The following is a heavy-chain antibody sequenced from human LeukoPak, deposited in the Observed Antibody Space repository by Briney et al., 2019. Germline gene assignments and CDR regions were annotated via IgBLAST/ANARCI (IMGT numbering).Heavy chain of an antibody. CDR1: GYTFTGYY. CDR2: INPNSGGT. Sequence: ASVKVSCKASGYTFTGYYMHWVRQAPGQGLEWMGWINPNSGGTNYAQKFQGRVTMTRDTSISTAYMALSRLRSDDTAVYYCARVPILTGSRPYGMDVWGERTTVTVSS. D-gene: IGHD3-9*01. V-gene: IGHV1-2*02. CDR3: ARVPILTGSRPYGMDV. J-gene: IGHJ6*04.